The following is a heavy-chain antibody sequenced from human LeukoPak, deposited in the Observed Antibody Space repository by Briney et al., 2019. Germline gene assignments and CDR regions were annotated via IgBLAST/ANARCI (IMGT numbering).Heavy chain of an antibody. CDR2: IYYSGST. CDR1: GGSISSGDYY. J-gene: IGHJ4*02. Sequence: PSETLSLTCTVSGGSISSGDYYWSWIRQPPGKGLEWIGYIYYSGSTYYNPSLKSRVTISVDTSKNQFSLKLSSVTAADTAVYYCASFGTAMVLFDYWGQGTLVTVSS. D-gene: IGHD5-18*01. CDR3: ASFGTAMVLFDY. V-gene: IGHV4-30-4*01.